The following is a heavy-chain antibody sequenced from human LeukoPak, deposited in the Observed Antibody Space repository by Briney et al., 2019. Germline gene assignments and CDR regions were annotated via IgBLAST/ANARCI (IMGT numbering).Heavy chain of an antibody. CDR2: ISAYNGNT. D-gene: IGHD3-10*01. CDR3: ARSNLDILWFGELERFFGDY. Sequence: GASVKVSCKASGYTFTSYGISWVRQAPGQGLEWMGWISAYNGNTNYAQKLQGRVTMTTDTSTSTAYMELRSLRSDDTAVYYCARSNLDILWFGELERFFGDYWGQGTLVTVSS. V-gene: IGHV1-18*01. J-gene: IGHJ4*02. CDR1: GYTFTSYG.